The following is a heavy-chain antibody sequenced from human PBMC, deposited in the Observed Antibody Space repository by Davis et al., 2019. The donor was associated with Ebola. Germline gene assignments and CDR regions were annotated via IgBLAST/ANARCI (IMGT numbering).Heavy chain of an antibody. CDR3: ARDLERRNYYYYGMDV. Sequence: GGSLRLSCAASGFTFSDYYMSWIRQAPGKGPEWVSYISSSSSYTNYADSVKGRFTISRDNAKNSLYLQMNSLRAEDTAVYYCARDLERRNYYYYGMDVWGQGTTVTVSS. CDR1: GFTFSDYY. J-gene: IGHJ6*02. CDR2: ISSSSSYT. V-gene: IGHV3-11*06.